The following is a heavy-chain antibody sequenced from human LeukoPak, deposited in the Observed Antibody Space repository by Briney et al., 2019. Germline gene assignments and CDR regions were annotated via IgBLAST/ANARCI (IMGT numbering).Heavy chain of an antibody. Sequence: PRGALKISRKGSGYSLTTYLIGLVRHMPRESLEWMGIIYPGDSDTRYSPSFQGQVTISADKSISTAYLQWSSLKASDTAMYYCARQDSGWHFDYWGQGTLVTVSS. CDR3: ARQDSGWHFDY. CDR1: GYSLTTYL. CDR2: IYPGDSDT. J-gene: IGHJ4*02. D-gene: IGHD6-19*01. V-gene: IGHV5-51*01.